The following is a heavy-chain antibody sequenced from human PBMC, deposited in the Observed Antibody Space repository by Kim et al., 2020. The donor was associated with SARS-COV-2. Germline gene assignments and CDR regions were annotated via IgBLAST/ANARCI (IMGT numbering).Heavy chain of an antibody. D-gene: IGHD7-27*01. J-gene: IGHJ4*02. V-gene: IGHV3-30*01. CDR3: ARDPPLTETYFDY. Sequence: YADSVKGRFTISRDNSKNTLYLQMNSLRAEDTAVYYCARDPPLTETYFDYWGQGTLVTVSS.